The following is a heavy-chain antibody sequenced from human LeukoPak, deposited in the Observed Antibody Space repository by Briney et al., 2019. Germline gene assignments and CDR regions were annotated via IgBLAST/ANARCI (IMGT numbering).Heavy chain of an antibody. D-gene: IGHD1-14*01. CDR2: IYHSGST. Sequence: KASETLSLTCAVSGGSISSSNWWSWVRQPPGKGLEWIGEIYHSGSTNYNPSLKSRVTISVDKSKNQFSLKLSSVTAADTAVYYCARDLGSNLAFDIWGQGTMVTVSS. CDR1: GGSISSSNW. V-gene: IGHV4-4*02. CDR3: ARDLGSNLAFDI. J-gene: IGHJ3*02.